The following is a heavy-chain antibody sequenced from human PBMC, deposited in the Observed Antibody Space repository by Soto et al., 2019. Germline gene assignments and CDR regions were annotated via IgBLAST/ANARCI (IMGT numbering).Heavy chain of an antibody. CDR2: IYYSGST. Sequence: QVQLQESGPGLVKPSQTLSLTCTVSGGSISSGDYYWSWIRQPPGKGLEWIGYIYYSGSTYYNPSLKSRVTISVDTSKNQFSLKLSSVTAADTAMYYCATLRFLEWLLVDYWGQGTLVTVSS. CDR3: ATLRFLEWLLVDY. V-gene: IGHV4-30-4*01. J-gene: IGHJ4*02. CDR1: GGSISSGDYY. D-gene: IGHD3-3*01.